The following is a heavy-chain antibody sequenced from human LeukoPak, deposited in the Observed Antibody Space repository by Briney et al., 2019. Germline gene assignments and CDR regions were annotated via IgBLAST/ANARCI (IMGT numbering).Heavy chain of an antibody. D-gene: IGHD4-11*01. J-gene: IGHJ2*01. Sequence: GGSLRLSCAASGFTFRSYSMNWVRQAPGKGLEWVSSISSSSSYIYYADSVKGRFTISRDNAKNPLYLQMNSLRVEDTAVYYCARAEEDDDSSYWYFDLWGRGTLVTVSS. CDR3: ARAEEDDDSSYWYFDL. CDR2: ISSSSSYI. V-gene: IGHV3-21*01. CDR1: GFTFRSYS.